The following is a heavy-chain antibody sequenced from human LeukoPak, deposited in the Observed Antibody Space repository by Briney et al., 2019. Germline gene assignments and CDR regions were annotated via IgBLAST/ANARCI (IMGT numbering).Heavy chain of an antibody. CDR2: MNPIGST. CDR3: ARGRQDVTMIVVVMTAVSYYLDV. V-gene: IGHV4-34*01. Sequence: SETLSLTCAAYGGSFSGYYWTWIRQTPEKGLEWIGEMNPIGSTNYNPSLKSRVTISVDTSKNQFSLELSSVTAADTAVYYCARGRQDVTMIVVVMTAVSYYLDVWGKGTTVTVS. CDR1: GGSFSGYY. J-gene: IGHJ6*03. D-gene: IGHD3-22*01.